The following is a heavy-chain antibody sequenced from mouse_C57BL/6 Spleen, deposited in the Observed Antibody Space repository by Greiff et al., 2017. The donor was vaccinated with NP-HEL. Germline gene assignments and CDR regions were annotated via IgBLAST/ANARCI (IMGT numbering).Heavy chain of an antibody. CDR2: INPGSGGT. D-gene: IGHD2-5*01. CDR3: ASAYYSNVYAMDY. V-gene: IGHV1-54*01. CDR1: GYAFTNYL. Sequence: VQLQQSGAELVRPGTSVKVSCKASGYAFTNYLIEWVKQRPGQGLEWIGVINPGSGGTNYNEKFKGKATLTADKSSSTAYMQLSSLTSEDSAVYFCASAYYSNVYAMDYWGQGTSVTVSS. J-gene: IGHJ4*01.